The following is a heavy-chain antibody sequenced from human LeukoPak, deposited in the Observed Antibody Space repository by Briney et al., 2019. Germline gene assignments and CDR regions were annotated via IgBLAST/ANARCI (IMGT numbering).Heavy chain of an antibody. D-gene: IGHD1-26*01. CDR1: GFTFDDYA. V-gene: IGHV3-9*01. J-gene: IGHJ4*02. CDR2: ISWNSGDI. CDR3: AKANSGTHGAVDY. Sequence: PGGSLRLSCAASGFTFDDYAMHWVRQAPGKGLEWVSGISWNSGDIGHADSVKGRFTISRDNAKNSLYLQMNSLRAEDTALYYCAKANSGTHGAVDYWGQGTLVTVSS.